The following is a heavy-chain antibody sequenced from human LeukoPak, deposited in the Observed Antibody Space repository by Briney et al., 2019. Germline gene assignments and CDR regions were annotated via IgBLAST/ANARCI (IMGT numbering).Heavy chain of an antibody. D-gene: IGHD2-21*02. CDR2: ISYTRTYI. Sequence: GGSLRLSCAASAFSLNAYNMNWVRQAPGKGLEWVSSISYTRTYIYYADSVKGRFTISRDNAKNSLYLQMNSLRAEDTAVYYCARPFCGGDCSHWYFDLWGRGTLVIVSS. V-gene: IGHV3-21*01. J-gene: IGHJ2*01. CDR3: ARPFCGGDCSHWYFDL. CDR1: AFSLNAYN.